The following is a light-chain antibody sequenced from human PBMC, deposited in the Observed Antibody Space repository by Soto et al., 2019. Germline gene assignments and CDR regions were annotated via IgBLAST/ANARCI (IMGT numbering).Light chain of an antibody. CDR1: QTIDSW. J-gene: IGKJ1*01. CDR2: KAS. Sequence: IQMTHCPSTLSSSVGGRVTITCRASQTIDSWLAWYQQRPGKPPNLLIYKASTLASGVPSRFSGSGSGTEFTLTINSLQPDNFATYYCQQYHIYSGTFGQGTKVDIK. CDR3: QQYHIYSGT. V-gene: IGKV1-5*03.